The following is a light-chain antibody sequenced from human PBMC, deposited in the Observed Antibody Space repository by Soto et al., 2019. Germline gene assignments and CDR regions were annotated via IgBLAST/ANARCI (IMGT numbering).Light chain of an antibody. J-gene: IGKJ4*01. CDR1: QSVRTN. CDR3: QQYNNWPLT. CDR2: GAS. Sequence: ETMMTQSPATLSVSPGKRATLSCRASQSVRTNLAWYQQEPGQAPRLLIYGASTRATGIPARFSGSGSGTEFTLTISSLQSEDFAVYYCQQYNNWPLTFGGGTKVDIK. V-gene: IGKV3-15*01.